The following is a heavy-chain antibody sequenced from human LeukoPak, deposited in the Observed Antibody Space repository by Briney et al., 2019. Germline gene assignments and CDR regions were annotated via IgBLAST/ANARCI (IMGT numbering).Heavy chain of an antibody. J-gene: IGHJ5*02. CDR2: INPNSGGT. V-gene: IGHV1-2*02. CDR1: GYTFTGYY. Sequence: ASVKVSCKASGYTFTGYYMHWVRQAPGQGLEWMGWINPNSGGTNYAQKFQGRVTMTRDTSISTAYMELSRLRSDDTAVYYCARDWGIVGANNWFDPWGQGTLVTVSS. D-gene: IGHD1-26*01. CDR3: ARDWGIVGANNWFDP.